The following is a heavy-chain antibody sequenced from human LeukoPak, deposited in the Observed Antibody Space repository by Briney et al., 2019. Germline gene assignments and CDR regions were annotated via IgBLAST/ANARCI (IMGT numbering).Heavy chain of an antibody. CDR2: IYTSGST. Sequence: SETLSLTCTVSGGSISSYYWSWIRQPAGKGLEWIGRIYTSGSTNYNPSLKSRVTMSVDTSKNQFSLKLSSVTAADTAVYYCAGDVGAAAGTDNWFDPWGQGTLVTVSS. J-gene: IGHJ5*02. V-gene: IGHV4-4*07. CDR3: AGDVGAAAGTDNWFDP. CDR1: GGSISSYY. D-gene: IGHD6-13*01.